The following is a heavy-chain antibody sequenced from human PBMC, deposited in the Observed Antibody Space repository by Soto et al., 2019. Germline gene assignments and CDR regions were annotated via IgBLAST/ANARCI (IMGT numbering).Heavy chain of an antibody. V-gene: IGHV4-4*07. J-gene: IGHJ6*02. CDR2: ISPDGSA. CDR1: GAYIRTYF. Sequence: PSETLSLTCSVSGAYIRTYFWTWIRQPAGKGLEWMGRISPDGSATYNPPLQSRVSMFVDTSKNEFSLRLTSVTAADTAVYYCASLGRNYYNGMDVWGQGTSVTVSS. CDR3: ASLGRNYYNGMDV.